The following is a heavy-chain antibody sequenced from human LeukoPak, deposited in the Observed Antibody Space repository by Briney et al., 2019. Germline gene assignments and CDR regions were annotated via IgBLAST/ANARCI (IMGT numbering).Heavy chain of an antibody. CDR1: GYIFTSYA. CDR2: INTNTGNP. J-gene: IGHJ6*03. V-gene: IGHV7-4-1*02. Sequence: ASVKVSCKASGYIFTSYAMNWVRQAPGQGLEWMGWINTNTGNPTYAQGFTGRFVFSLDTSVSTAYLQISSLKAEDTAVYYCARAPARLATSLSYYYYMDVWGKGTTVTVSS. CDR3: ARAPARLATSLSYYYYMDV. D-gene: IGHD5-12*01.